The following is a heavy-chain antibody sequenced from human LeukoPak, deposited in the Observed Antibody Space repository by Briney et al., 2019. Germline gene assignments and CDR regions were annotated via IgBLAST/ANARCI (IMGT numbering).Heavy chain of an antibody. D-gene: IGHD6-6*01. Sequence: KPGGSLRLSCAASGFTFSDYYMSWIRQAPGKGLEWVSYISSSGSNIYYADSVKGRFTISRDNAKNSLYLQMNSLRAEDTAVYYCARDRPYSSSLGYFQHWGQGTLVTVSS. CDR3: ARDRPYSSSLGYFQH. CDR1: GFTFSDYY. CDR2: ISSSGSNI. V-gene: IGHV3-11*01. J-gene: IGHJ1*01.